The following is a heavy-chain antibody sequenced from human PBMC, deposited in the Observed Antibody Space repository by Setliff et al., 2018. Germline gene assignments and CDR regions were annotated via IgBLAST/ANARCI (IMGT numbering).Heavy chain of an antibody. D-gene: IGHD2-15*01. CDR3: AKDGYCSGGSCYTNWFDP. J-gene: IGHJ5*02. Sequence: GGSLRLSCAASGFTFSSYAMSWVRQAPGKGLEWVSLITGSGGGTYYADSVKGRLTISRDNSKNTLYLQMNSLRAEDTAVYYCAKDGYCSGGSCYTNWFDPWGQGTLVTVSS. CDR1: GFTFSSYA. CDR2: ITGSGGGT. V-gene: IGHV3-23*01.